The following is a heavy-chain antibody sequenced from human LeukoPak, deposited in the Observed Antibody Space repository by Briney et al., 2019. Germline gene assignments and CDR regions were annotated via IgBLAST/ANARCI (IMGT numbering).Heavy chain of an antibody. Sequence: ASVKVSCKTSGYTFTNYAIHWVRQAPGQRLEWMGWINAGNGNTKYSQKFQGRVTITRDTSASTAYMELSSLRSEDTAVYHCAKNLGELGAFDIWGQGTMVTVSS. CDR3: AKNLGELGAFDI. D-gene: IGHD7-27*01. CDR2: INAGNGNT. CDR1: GYTFTNYA. V-gene: IGHV1-3*01. J-gene: IGHJ3*02.